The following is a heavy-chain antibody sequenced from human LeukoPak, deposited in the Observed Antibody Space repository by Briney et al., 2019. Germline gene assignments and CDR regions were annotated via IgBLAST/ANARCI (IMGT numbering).Heavy chain of an antibody. D-gene: IGHD5-24*01. V-gene: IGHV4-59*12. CDR3: ARNRDGYNSFDY. J-gene: IGHJ4*02. Sequence: PSETLSLTCTVSGGSISSYYWSWIRQPPGKGLEWIGYIYYSGSSYYNPSLRSPVTISVDTSKNHFSLKLSSVTAADTAVYYCARNRDGYNSFDYWGQGTLVTVSS. CDR1: GGSISSYY. CDR2: IYYSGSS.